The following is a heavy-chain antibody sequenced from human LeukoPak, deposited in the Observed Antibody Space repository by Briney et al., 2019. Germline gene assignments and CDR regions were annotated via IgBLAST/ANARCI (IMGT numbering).Heavy chain of an antibody. CDR2: INQDGSEK. CDR3: ARDPYYYGSGSYYAN. CDR1: GFTFSTYW. Sequence: GSLRLSCAASGFTFSTYWMTWVRQAPGKGLEWVANINQDGSEKYYVDSVKGRFTISRDNAQNSLYLQMNSLRADDTAVYYCARDPYYYGSGSYYANWGQRTLVTVSS. V-gene: IGHV3-7*03. J-gene: IGHJ4*02. D-gene: IGHD3-10*01.